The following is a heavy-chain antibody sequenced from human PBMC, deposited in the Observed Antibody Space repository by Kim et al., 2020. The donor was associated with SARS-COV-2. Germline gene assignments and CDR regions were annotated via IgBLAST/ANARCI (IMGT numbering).Heavy chain of an antibody. CDR2: IYYSGST. Sequence: SETLSLTCTVSGGSINSYSWTWIRQPPGKGLEWIGYIYYSGSTNYNPSLKSRVTMSVDTAKNQFSLNLTSVTAADTAVYYCARFGSGSYVVFQHWGQGTLVTVSS. J-gene: IGHJ1*01. V-gene: IGHV4-59*13. CDR1: GGSINSYS. D-gene: IGHD3-10*01. CDR3: ARFGSGSYVVFQH.